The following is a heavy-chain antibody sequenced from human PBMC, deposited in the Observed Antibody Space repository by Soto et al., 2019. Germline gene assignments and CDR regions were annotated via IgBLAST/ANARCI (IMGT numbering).Heavy chain of an antibody. Sequence: PSETLSLTCTVSGGSISSGGYYWSWIRQHPGKGLEWIGYIYYSGSTYYNPSLKSRVTISVDTSKNQFSLKLSSATAADTAVYYCARTSYDSSGTAADPWGQGALVTVSS. D-gene: IGHD3-22*01. V-gene: IGHV4-31*03. J-gene: IGHJ5*02. CDR1: GGSISSGGYY. CDR2: IYYSGST. CDR3: ARTSYDSSGTAADP.